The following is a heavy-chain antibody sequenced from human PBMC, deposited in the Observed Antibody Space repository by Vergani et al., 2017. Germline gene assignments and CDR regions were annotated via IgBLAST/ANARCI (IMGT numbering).Heavy chain of an antibody. J-gene: IGHJ6*02. CDR3: ASPASREVTAYYYYYGMDV. CDR2: ISYDGSNK. V-gene: IGHV3-30*03. Sequence: VQLLESGGGLVQPGGSLRLSCAASGFTFSSFGMHWVRQAPGKGLEWVAVISYDGSNKYYADSVKGRFTISRNNSKNTLYLQMNSLRAEDTAVYYCASPASREVTAYYYYYGMDVWGQGTTVTVSS. D-gene: IGHD2-21*02. CDR1: GFTFSSFG.